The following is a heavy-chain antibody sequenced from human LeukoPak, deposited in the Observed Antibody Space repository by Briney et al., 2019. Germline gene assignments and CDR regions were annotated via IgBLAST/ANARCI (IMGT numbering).Heavy chain of an antibody. Sequence: GGSLRLSCAASGFTFSSYSMNWVRQAPGKGLEWVSYISSSSSTIYYADSVKGRFTISRDNAKNSLYLQMNSLRAEDTAVYYCANMRFYQLLYGWFDPWGQGTLVTVSS. CDR3: ANMRFYQLLYGWFDP. CDR2: ISSSSSTI. CDR1: GFTFSSYS. D-gene: IGHD2-2*02. V-gene: IGHV3-48*04. J-gene: IGHJ5*02.